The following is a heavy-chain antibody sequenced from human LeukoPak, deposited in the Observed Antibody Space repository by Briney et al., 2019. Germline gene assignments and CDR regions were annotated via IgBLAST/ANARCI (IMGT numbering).Heavy chain of an antibody. Sequence: GASVKVSCKASGYTFTGYYMHWVRQAPGQGLEWMGWINPNSGGTNYAQKFQGRVTMTRDTSISTAYMELSRLRSDDTAVYYCARAVTNYDFWSGPKIDFDYWGQGTLVTVSS. CDR1: GYTFTGYY. CDR2: INPNSGGT. J-gene: IGHJ4*02. V-gene: IGHV1-2*02. D-gene: IGHD3-3*01. CDR3: ARAVTNYDFWSGPKIDFDY.